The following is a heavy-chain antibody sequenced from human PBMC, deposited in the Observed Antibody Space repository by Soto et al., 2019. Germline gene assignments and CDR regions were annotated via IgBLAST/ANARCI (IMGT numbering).Heavy chain of an antibody. J-gene: IGHJ4*02. CDR2: ITGSGDST. V-gene: IGHV3-23*01. D-gene: IGHD6-19*01. CDR1: GFTFSSHA. CDR3: AKELQFSGWLSAQAFEY. Sequence: EVQLLESGGGLVQPGGSLRLSCAVSGFTFSSHAISWVRQAPGKGLECVSSITGSGDSTYYADSVKGRFTIARDKSKSTLYLQMNSLRAEDTAVYYCAKELQFSGWLSAQAFEYWGQGTQVTVSS.